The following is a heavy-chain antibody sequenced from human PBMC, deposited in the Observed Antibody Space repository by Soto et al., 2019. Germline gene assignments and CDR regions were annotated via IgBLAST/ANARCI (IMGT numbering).Heavy chain of an antibody. V-gene: IGHV1-3*01. CDR2: INAGNGNT. CDR1: GYTFTSYA. Sequence: ASVKVSCKASGYTFTSYAMHWVRQAPGQRLERMGWINAGNGNTKYSQKFQGRVTITRDTSASTAYMELSSLRSEDTAVYYCATAGYSSGPGDYWGQGTLVTVSS. D-gene: IGHD6-19*01. J-gene: IGHJ4*02. CDR3: ATAGYSSGPGDY.